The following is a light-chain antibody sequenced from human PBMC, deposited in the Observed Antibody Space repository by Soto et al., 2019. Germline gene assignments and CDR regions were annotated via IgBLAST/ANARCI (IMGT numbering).Light chain of an antibody. CDR3: QQLNSYPIT. CDR2: TVS. V-gene: IGKV1-9*01. CDR1: QGIISN. J-gene: IGKJ5*01. Sequence: DIQITQSPSTLSACVGDRVTITCRASQGIISNLAWYQQKPGKAPKRLIYTVSTLQSGVPSRFSGSGSGTEFSLKISSLQPEDFATYYCQQLNSYPITFGQGTRLEIK.